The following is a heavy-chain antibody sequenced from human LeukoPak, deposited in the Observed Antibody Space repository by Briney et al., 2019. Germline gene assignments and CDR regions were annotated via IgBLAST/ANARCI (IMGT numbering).Heavy chain of an antibody. CDR2: INWNGGST. CDR3: ARARDRSGYYYYYYYYMDV. V-gene: IGHV3-20*04. Sequence: GGSLRLSCAASGFTFDDYGMSWVRHAPGKGLEWVSGINWNGGSTGYADSVKGRFTISRDNAKNSLYLQMNSLRAEDTALYYCARARDRSGYYYYYYYYMDVWGKGTTVTISS. J-gene: IGHJ6*03. D-gene: IGHD3-22*01. CDR1: GFTFDDYG.